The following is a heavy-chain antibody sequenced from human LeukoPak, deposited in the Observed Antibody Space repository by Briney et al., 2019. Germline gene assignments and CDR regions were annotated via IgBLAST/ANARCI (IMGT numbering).Heavy chain of an antibody. CDR2: IYYSGNT. J-gene: IGHJ6*03. CDR3: ARTEESGYSYGYFGYYYYMDV. CDR1: GGSISSSSYY. Sequence: SETLSLTCTVSGGSISSSSYYWGWIRQPPGKGLEWIGSIYYSGNTYYNPSLKSRVTISVDTSKNQFSLKLSSVTAADTAVYYCARTEESGYSYGYFGYYYYMDVWGKGTTVTVSS. D-gene: IGHD5-18*01. V-gene: IGHV4-39*07.